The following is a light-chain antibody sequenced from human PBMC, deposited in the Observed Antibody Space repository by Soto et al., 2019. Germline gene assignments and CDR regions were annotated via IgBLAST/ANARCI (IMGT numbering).Light chain of an antibody. V-gene: IGKV1-27*01. Sequence: DIQMTQSPSSLSASVGDRVTITCRASQGISNYLAWYQQKPGKVPKLLIYAASTLQSGVPSRFSGSGSGTGFPLSITSLQPEDVATYYCQKYNSAQFTFGPGTKVDIK. CDR3: QKYNSAQFT. CDR2: AAS. CDR1: QGISNY. J-gene: IGKJ3*01.